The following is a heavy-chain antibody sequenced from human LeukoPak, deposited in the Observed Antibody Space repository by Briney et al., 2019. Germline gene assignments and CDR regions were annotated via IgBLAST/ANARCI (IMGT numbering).Heavy chain of an antibody. CDR1: GFTFSRDW. CDR3: ARDGTGFDY. CDR2: VKQDGIET. J-gene: IGHJ4*02. Sequence: GGSLRLSCVASGFTFSRDWMSWVRQAPGKGLEWVASVKQDGIETQYVDSVKGRFTISRDNAKNSVYLQMNSLRVEDTAVCYCARDGTGFDYWGQGTLVTVSS. V-gene: IGHV3-7*01. D-gene: IGHD2-8*02.